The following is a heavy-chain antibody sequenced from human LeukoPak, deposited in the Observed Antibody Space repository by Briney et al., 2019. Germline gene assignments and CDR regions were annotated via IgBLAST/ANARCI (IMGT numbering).Heavy chain of an antibody. CDR1: GFTFSNAW. Sequence: GGSLRLSCAASGFTFSNAWMNWVRQAPGKGLEWVSAISGSGGSTYYADSVKGRFTISRDNSKNTLYLQMNSLRAEDTAVYYCAKHTQWLVPPDFDYWGQGTLVTVSS. J-gene: IGHJ4*02. CDR3: AKHTQWLVPPDFDY. V-gene: IGHV3-23*01. CDR2: ISGSGGST. D-gene: IGHD6-19*01.